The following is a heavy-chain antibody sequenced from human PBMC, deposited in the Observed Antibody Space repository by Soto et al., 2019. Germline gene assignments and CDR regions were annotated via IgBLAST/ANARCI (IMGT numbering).Heavy chain of an antibody. CDR2: IRSKANSYAT. Sequence: EVQLVESGGGLVQPGGSLKLSCAASGFTFSGSAMHWVRQASGKGREWVGRIRSKANSYATAYGASVKGRFTLSRDASKNTAYLQMKSRTTEHTAVFYCTRSLPRSGSDTLFDYWGQGNLVTVSS. V-gene: IGHV3-73*01. CDR3: TRSLPRSGSDTLFDY. D-gene: IGHD3-22*01. J-gene: IGHJ4*02. CDR1: GFTFSGSA.